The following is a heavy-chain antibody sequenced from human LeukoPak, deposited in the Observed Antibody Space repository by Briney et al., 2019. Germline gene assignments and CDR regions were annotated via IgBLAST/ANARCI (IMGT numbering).Heavy chain of an antibody. D-gene: IGHD3-10*01. Sequence: SETLSLTCTVSGGSVTSGGHYWSWIRQYPGRGLDWLGNIYHSGSTYYNPPLKSRVTISVDTSTNQFSLKLSSVSATDTAVYYCARVGFAEATFAFDIWGQGTLVIVSS. CDR1: GGSVTSGGHY. J-gene: IGHJ3*02. V-gene: IGHV4-31*03. CDR3: ARVGFAEATFAFDI. CDR2: IYHSGST.